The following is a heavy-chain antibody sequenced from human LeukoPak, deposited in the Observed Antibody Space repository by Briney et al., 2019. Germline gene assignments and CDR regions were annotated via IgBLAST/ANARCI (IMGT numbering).Heavy chain of an antibody. CDR3: ASRPVVAAVNWFDP. CDR2: IYYSGST. V-gene: IGHV4-39*01. Sequence: SETLSLTCTVSGDSISSSSYYWGWIRQPPGKGLGWNGSIYYSGSTYYNPSLKSRVTISVDTSKNQFSLKLSSVTAADTAVYYCASRPVVAAVNWFDPWGQGTLVTVSS. CDR1: GDSISSSSYY. J-gene: IGHJ5*02. D-gene: IGHD2-15*01.